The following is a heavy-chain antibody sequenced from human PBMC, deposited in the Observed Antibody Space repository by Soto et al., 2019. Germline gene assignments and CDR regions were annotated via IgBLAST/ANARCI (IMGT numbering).Heavy chain of an antibody. V-gene: IGHV4-31*03. CDR2: FYYSGIT. D-gene: IGHD2-15*01. CDR3: ASSGGPEGDWFDP. J-gene: IGHJ5*02. Sequence: QVQLQESGPGLVKPSQTLSLTCTVSGGHIRRRGYYWSWIRHRPGERLEWIGFFYYSGITDYNPSLRSRVTISADTSRNQVFLNMYSVTAADTAVYYCASSGGPEGDWFDPWGQGTLVTVSS. CDR1: GGHIRRRGYY.